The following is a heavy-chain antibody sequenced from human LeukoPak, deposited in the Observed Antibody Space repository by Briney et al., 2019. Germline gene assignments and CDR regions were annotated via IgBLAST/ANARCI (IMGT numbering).Heavy chain of an antibody. CDR2: INPNSGGT. J-gene: IGHJ3*02. Sequence: ASVKVSCKASGYTFTGYYMHWVRQAPGQGLEWMGWINPNSGGTNYAQKFQGRVTMTRDTSISTAYMELSRLRSDDTAVYYCASFFCCSGGSSAADAFDIWGQGTMVTVSS. CDR1: GYTFTGYY. CDR3: ASFFCCSGGSSAADAFDI. D-gene: IGHD2-15*01. V-gene: IGHV1-2*02.